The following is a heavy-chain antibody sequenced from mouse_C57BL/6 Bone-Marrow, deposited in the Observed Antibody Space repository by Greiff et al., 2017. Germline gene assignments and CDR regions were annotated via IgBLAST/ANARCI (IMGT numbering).Heavy chain of an antibody. Sequence: QVQLQQPGAELVKPGASVKMSCKASGYTFTSYWITWVKQRPGQGLEWIGDIYPGSGSTNYNEKFKSKATLTVDTSSRTSYMQLSSLTSEDSAVYYCADYYGSSAYWYFDVWGTGTTVTVSS. V-gene: IGHV1-55*01. CDR2: IYPGSGST. CDR3: ADYYGSSAYWYFDV. CDR1: GYTFTSYW. J-gene: IGHJ1*03. D-gene: IGHD1-1*01.